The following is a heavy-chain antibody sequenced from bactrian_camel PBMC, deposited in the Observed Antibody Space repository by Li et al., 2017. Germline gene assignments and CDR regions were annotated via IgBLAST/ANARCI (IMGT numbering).Heavy chain of an antibody. CDR1: GFTFSTYA. CDR2: IDSGGSTT. CDR3: AADLVTDEPSLVEREYYY. V-gene: IGHV3S31*01. J-gene: IGHJ4*01. D-gene: IGHD1*01. Sequence: VQLVESGGGLVQPGGSLVLSCAASGFTFSTYAMSWVRQAPGRGREGVASIDSGGSTTYTDSVKGRFTISKDHAKNTLYLQMDSLKAEDTATYYCAADLVTDEPSLVEREYYYWGQGTQVTVS.